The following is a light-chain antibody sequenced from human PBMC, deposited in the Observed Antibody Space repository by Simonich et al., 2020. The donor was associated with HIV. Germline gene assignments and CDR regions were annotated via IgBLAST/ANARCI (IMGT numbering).Light chain of an antibody. CDR1: QSVSSN. Sequence: EIVMTQSPVTLSVSPGERATLTCRASQSVSSNLAWYQQKPGQAPRLLVYGASTRATGIPARFSGSGSVTEFALTISTMQSEDFAVYHCQQYTNWPLTFGGGTKVKIK. CDR3: QQYTNWPLT. J-gene: IGKJ4*01. CDR2: GAS. V-gene: IGKV3-15*01.